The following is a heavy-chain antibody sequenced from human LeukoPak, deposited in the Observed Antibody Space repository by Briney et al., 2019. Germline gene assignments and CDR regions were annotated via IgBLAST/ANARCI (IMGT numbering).Heavy chain of an antibody. J-gene: IGHJ3*02. V-gene: IGHV3-9*03. CDR3: AKGISSGYPDAFDI. Sequence: PGRSLRLSCAASGFTFDDYAMHWVRQAPGKGLEGVSGISWNSGSICYADSVKGRFTISRDNAKNSLYLQMNSLRAEDMALYYCAKGISSGYPDAFDIWGQGTMVTVSS. D-gene: IGHD3-22*01. CDR2: ISWNSGSI. CDR1: GFTFDDYA.